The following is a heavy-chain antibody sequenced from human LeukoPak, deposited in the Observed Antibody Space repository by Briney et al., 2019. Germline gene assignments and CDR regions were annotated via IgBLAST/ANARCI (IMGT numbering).Heavy chain of an antibody. Sequence: QPGGSLRLSCAASGFTFSSYGMHWVRQAPGKGLEWVAVISYDGSNKYYADSVKGRFTISRDNSKNTLYLQMNSLRAEDTAVYYCAKALYDFWSGYYTSYFDYWGQGTLVTVSS. V-gene: IGHV3-30*18. CDR2: ISYDGSNK. CDR3: AKALYDFWSGYYTSYFDY. J-gene: IGHJ4*02. D-gene: IGHD3-3*01. CDR1: GFTFSSYG.